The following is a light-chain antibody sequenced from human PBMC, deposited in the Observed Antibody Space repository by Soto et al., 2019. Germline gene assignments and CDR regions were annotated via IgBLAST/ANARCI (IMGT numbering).Light chain of an antibody. CDR1: SSDVGSYNL. CDR3: CSYAGSSTFAYVV. J-gene: IGLJ2*01. CDR2: EVS. Sequence: QSALTQPASVSGSPGQSITISCTGTSSDVGSYNLVSWYQQHPGEAPKLMIYEVSKRPSGVSNRFSGSKSGNTASLTISGLQAEDEADYYCCSYAGSSTFAYVVFGGGTKVTVL. V-gene: IGLV2-23*02.